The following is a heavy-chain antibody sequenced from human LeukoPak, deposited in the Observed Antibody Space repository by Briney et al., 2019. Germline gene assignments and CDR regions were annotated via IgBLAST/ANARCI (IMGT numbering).Heavy chain of an antibody. Sequence: PSETLSLTCAVYGGSFSGYYWSWIRQPPGKGLEWIGYIYYSGSTNYNPSLKSRVTISVDTSKNQFSLKLSSVTAADTAVYYCSGLRFLEWLLSDPYYYMDVWGKGTTVTVSS. CDR2: IYYSGST. J-gene: IGHJ6*03. V-gene: IGHV4-59*01. CDR1: GGSFSGYY. CDR3: SGLRFLEWLLSDPYYYMDV. D-gene: IGHD3-3*01.